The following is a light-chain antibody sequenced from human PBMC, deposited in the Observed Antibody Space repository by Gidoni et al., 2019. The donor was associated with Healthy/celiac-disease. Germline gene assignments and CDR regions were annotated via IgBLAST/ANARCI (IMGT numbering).Light chain of an antibody. V-gene: IGKV1-8*01. CDR3: QQYYSYPWT. Sequence: IRMTQSPSPLSASTGDRVTITCRASPGISSYLAWYQQKPGKAPKLLIYAASTLQSGVPSRFSGSGSGTDFTLTISCLQSEDFATYYCQQYYSYPWTFGQGTKVEIK. J-gene: IGKJ1*01. CDR2: AAS. CDR1: PGISSY.